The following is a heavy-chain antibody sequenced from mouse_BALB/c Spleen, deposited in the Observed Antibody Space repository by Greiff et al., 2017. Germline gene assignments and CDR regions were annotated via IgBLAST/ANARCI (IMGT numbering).Heavy chain of an antibody. D-gene: IGHD2-3*01. CDR3: ARPLYDGYYFDY. V-gene: IGHV5-12-1*01. CDR1: GFAFSSYD. CDR2: ISSGGGST. J-gene: IGHJ2*01. Sequence: EVQLVESGGGLVKPGGSLKLSCAASGFAFSSYDMSWVRQTPEKRLEWVAYISSGGGSTYYPDTVKGRFTISRDNAKNTLYLQMSSLKSEDTAMYYCARPLYDGYYFDYWGQGTTLTVSS.